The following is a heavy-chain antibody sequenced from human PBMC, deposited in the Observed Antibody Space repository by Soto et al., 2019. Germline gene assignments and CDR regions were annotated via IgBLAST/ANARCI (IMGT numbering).Heavy chain of an antibody. J-gene: IGHJ3*02. Sequence: ASVKVSCKASGYTFTTYAMHWVRQAPGQRLEWMGWINAGNGDTKYSQNFQGRVTITRDTSASTAYMELSSLTSEDTAVYYCARSAGFDYSDAFDIWGQGTMVTVS. D-gene: IGHD5-12*01. V-gene: IGHV1-3*01. CDR3: ARSAGFDYSDAFDI. CDR1: GYTFTTYA. CDR2: INAGNGDT.